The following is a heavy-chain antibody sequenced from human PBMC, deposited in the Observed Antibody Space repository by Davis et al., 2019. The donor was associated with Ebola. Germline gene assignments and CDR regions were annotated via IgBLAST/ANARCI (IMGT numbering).Heavy chain of an antibody. CDR3: GGGGGVDY. D-gene: IGHD3-16*01. CDR2: IKQDGSEK. Sequence: GESLKISCAASGFTFSSYWMSWVRQAPGKGLEWVANIKQDGSEKYYVDSVKGRFTISRDNAKNSLYLQINSLRAEDTGVYYWGGGGGVDYWGQGTLVTVSS. CDR1: GFTFSSYW. V-gene: IGHV3-7*03. J-gene: IGHJ4*02.